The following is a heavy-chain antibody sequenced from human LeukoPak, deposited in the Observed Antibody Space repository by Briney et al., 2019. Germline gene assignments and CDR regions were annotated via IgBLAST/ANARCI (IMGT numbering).Heavy chain of an antibody. CDR2: INSNGGTT. Sequence: GGSLRLSCVASGFTFSSFPMHWVRQAPGKGLELLSAINSNGGTTYYADSVKGRFIISRDNSKNTLHLQMGSLRVEDTAVYYCAGSNGYYYYTDLWGKGTTVTVSS. CDR1: GFTFSSFP. CDR3: AGSNGYYYYTDL. V-gene: IGHV3-64*02. J-gene: IGHJ6*03. D-gene: IGHD6-25*01.